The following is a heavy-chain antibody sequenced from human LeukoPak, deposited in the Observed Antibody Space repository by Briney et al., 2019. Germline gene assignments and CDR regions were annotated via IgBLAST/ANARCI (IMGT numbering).Heavy chain of an antibody. V-gene: IGHV3-64*01. CDR3: ARIMIRGAPSDN. CDR2: ISSNGAST. J-gene: IGHJ4*02. CDR1: GFTFNTYA. Sequence: GGSLRLSCAASGFTFNTYALHWVRQAPGKGLEFVSAISSNGASTYYANSVKGRFTISRDNSKNTLYLQMGSLRAEDMAMYYCARIMIRGAPSDNGGQGTLVTVSS. D-gene: IGHD3-10*01.